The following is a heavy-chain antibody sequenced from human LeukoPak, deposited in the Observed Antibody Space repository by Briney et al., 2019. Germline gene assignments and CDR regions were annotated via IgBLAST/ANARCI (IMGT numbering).Heavy chain of an antibody. J-gene: IGHJ5*02. V-gene: IGHV3-66*01. CDR2: IYAAGST. Sequence: GGSLRLSCAASGFTVSHSYMSWVRQAPGKGLEWVSLIYAAGSTYFADSVKDRFTMSRDSSRNTLYLQMNGLRMEDTAAYYCARTVYDILTGPLDLWGQGTLVTVSS. D-gene: IGHD3-9*01. CDR3: ARTVYDILTGPLDL. CDR1: GFTVSHSY.